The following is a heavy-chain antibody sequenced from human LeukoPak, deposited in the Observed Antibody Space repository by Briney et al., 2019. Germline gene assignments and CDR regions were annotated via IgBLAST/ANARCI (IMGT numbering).Heavy chain of an antibody. J-gene: IGHJ4*02. CDR1: GYTFTGYY. D-gene: IGHD6-19*01. CDR3: ARAVAGRGGYFDY. CDR2: INPNSGGT. V-gene: IGHV1-2*02. Sequence: GASVKVSCKASGYTFTGYYMHWVRQAPGQGLEWMGWINPNSGGTNYAQKFQGRVTITRNTSISTAYMELSSLRSEDTAVYYCARAVAGRGGYFDYWGQGTLVTVSS.